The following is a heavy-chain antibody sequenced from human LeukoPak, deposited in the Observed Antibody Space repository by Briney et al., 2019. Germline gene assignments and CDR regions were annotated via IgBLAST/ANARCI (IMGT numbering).Heavy chain of an antibody. CDR2: INPDGRDT. CDR3: TSWGDTTAEYFQR. CDR1: GFTFNRSW. V-gene: IGHV3-7*01. Sequence: GGSLRLPCVVSGFTFNRSWMNWVRQAPGKGLEWVAHINPDGRDTYYVDSVKGRFTISRDNAQNSMYLQMNSLRVEDTAVYYCTSWGDTTAEYFQRWGQGTLVTVSS. D-gene: IGHD2-21*02. J-gene: IGHJ1*01.